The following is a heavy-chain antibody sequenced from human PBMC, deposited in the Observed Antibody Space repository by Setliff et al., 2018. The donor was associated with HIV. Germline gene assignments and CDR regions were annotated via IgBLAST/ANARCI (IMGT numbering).Heavy chain of an antibody. Sequence: PGESLKISCKSSGYSFTNYWIGWVRQMPGKGLEWMGIIYPGDSDTRYSPSFQGQVTISADKSISTAYLQWSSLKASDTAMYYCARLSVVTATRNYYFDYWGQGTQVTVSS. CDR1: GYSFTNYW. CDR3: ARLSVVTATRNYYFDY. J-gene: IGHJ4*02. CDR2: IYPGDSDT. V-gene: IGHV5-51*01. D-gene: IGHD2-21*02.